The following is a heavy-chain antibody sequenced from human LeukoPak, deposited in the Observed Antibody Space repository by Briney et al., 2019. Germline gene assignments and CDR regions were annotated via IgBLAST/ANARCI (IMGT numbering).Heavy chain of an antibody. J-gene: IGHJ4*02. Sequence: KPSETLSLTCTVSGGSISSYYWSWIRQPPGKGLEWIGYIYYSGGTNYNPSLKSRVTISVDTSKNQFSLKLSSVTAADTAVYYCARQKVKYYFDYWGQGTLVTVSS. V-gene: IGHV4-59*08. CDR1: GGSISSYY. CDR3: ARQKVKYYFDY. CDR2: IYYSGGT.